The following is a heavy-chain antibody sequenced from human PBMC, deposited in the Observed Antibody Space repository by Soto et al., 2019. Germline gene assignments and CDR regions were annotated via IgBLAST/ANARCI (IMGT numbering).Heavy chain of an antibody. CDR3: ATGTTNYYDSSGYYISDAFDI. Sequence: ASVKVSCKAPGYTFSTYGISWVRQAPGQGLEWMGWISAYNGNANYAQKFQDRVIMTTDTSTSTGYMELRSLRSDDTAVYYCATGTTNYYDSSGYYISDAFDIWGQGTMVTVSS. CDR1: GYTFSTYG. D-gene: IGHD3-22*01. CDR2: ISAYNGNA. V-gene: IGHV1-18*01. J-gene: IGHJ3*02.